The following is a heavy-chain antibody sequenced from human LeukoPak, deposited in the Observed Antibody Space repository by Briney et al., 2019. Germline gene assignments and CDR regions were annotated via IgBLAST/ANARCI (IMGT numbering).Heavy chain of an antibody. CDR2: IKQYGCEI. Sequence: GGSLRLSCAASGFPFSCYWMSWVRQAPGKGLEWLAYIKQYGCEIFYVDCVKGRFNISRDNAKNSLYLQMNSLRAEDTAVYYCAKGGDKFRRNSGSYLSFYYYYYMDDWGKGTTVTVSS. J-gene: IGHJ6*03. V-gene: IGHV3-7*03. D-gene: IGHD1-26*01. CDR1: GFPFSCYW. CDR3: AKGGDKFRRNSGSYLSFYYYYYMDD.